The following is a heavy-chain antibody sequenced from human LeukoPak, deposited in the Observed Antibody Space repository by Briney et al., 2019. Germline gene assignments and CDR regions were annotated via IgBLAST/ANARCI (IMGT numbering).Heavy chain of an antibody. J-gene: IGHJ6*02. CDR2: ISGSGGST. CDR3: ARESGSGSSPYYYYYGMDV. D-gene: IGHD3-10*01. CDR1: GFTFSSYA. Sequence: PGRSLRLSCAASGFTFSSYAMSWVRQAPGKGLEWVSAISGSGGSTHYADSVKGRFTISRDNSKNTLYLQMNSLRAEDTAVYYCARESGSGSSPYYYYYGMDVWGQGTTVTVSS. V-gene: IGHV3-23*01.